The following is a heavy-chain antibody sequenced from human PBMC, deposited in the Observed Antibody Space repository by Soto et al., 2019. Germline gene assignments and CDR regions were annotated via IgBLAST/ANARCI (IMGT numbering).Heavy chain of an antibody. CDR3: ARAERYYYDSSGHAAFDI. CDR1: GFTFSSYE. Sequence: PGGSLRLSCAASGFTFSSYEMHWVRQATGKGLEWVSAIGTAGDTYYPGSVKGRFTISRENAKNSLYLQMNSLRAGDTAVYYCARAERYYYDSSGHAAFDIWGQGTMVTVSS. D-gene: IGHD3-22*01. V-gene: IGHV3-13*01. CDR2: IGTAGDT. J-gene: IGHJ3*02.